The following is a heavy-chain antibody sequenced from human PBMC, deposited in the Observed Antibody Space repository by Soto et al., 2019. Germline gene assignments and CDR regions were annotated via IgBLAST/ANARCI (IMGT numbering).Heavy chain of an antibody. CDR2: ISGYNGNK. J-gene: IGHJ6*02. CDR1: GYSFTTYG. CDR3: AREGPAPYYYFGMDV. Sequence: QVQLVQSRGEVKKPGASVKVSCKTSGYSFTTYGISWVRQAPGQGLEWMGWISGYNGNKNYAQKLKGRLTMTTDTSTSTANLELRSLTSDDSAVYYCAREGPAPYYYFGMDVWGQGSTVTVSS. V-gene: IGHV1-18*01.